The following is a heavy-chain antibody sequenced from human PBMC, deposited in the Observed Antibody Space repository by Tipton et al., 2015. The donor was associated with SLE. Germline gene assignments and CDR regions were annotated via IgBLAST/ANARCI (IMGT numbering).Heavy chain of an antibody. D-gene: IGHD1-7*01. CDR3: ARDRNSGAFDI. J-gene: IGHJ3*02. V-gene: IGHV4-39*02. Sequence: TLSLTCTVSGGSISGRNYSWDWIRPPPGKGPEWIGRITNNGNTYYIPSLQSRVTMSVDTSKNHFSLKLSSVTAADTAVYYCARDRNSGAFDIWGQGTKVTVSS. CDR1: GGSISGRNYS. CDR2: ITNNGNT.